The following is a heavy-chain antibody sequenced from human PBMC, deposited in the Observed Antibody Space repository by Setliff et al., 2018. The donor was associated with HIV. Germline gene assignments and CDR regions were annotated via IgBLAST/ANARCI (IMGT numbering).Heavy chain of an antibody. CDR3: ARRGAYYDILTGYRSHYFDY. CDR2: IYYSGST. CDR1: GGSISSSSYY. D-gene: IGHD3-9*01. J-gene: IGHJ4*02. Sequence: PSETLSLTCTVSGGSISSSSYYWGWIRQPTGKGLEWIGSIYYSGSTYYNPSLKSRVTISVDTSKNQFSLKLSSVTAADTAVYYCARRGAYYDILTGYRSHYFDYWGQGTLVTAPQ. V-gene: IGHV4-39*01.